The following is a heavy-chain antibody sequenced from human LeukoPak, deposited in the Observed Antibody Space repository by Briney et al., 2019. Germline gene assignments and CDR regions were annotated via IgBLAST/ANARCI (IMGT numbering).Heavy chain of an antibody. Sequence: AGSLRLSCAASGFTFDDYGMSWVRQAPGKGLKWFIGINWNGGSTGYADSVKGPFTISRDNAKNSLYLQMNSLSAEDTALYFCARGYCSSTSCYFDYWGEGTLVTVSS. V-gene: IGHV3-20*04. D-gene: IGHD2-2*01. J-gene: IGHJ4*02. CDR1: GFTFDDYG. CDR2: INWNGGST. CDR3: ARGYCSSTSCYFDY.